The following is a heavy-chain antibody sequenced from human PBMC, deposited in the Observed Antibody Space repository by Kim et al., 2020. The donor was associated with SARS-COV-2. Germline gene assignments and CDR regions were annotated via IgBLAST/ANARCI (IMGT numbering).Heavy chain of an antibody. J-gene: IGHJ5*02. Sequence: QKLQGRVTMTTDTSTSTAYMELRSLRSDDTAVYYCARASQRAESLNWFDPWGQGTLVTVSS. V-gene: IGHV1-18*01. CDR3: ARASQRAESLNWFDP.